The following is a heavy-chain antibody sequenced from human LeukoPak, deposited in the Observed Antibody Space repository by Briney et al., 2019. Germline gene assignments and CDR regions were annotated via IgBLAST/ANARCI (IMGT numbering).Heavy chain of an antibody. CDR3: ACLIRRVSPAD. J-gene: IGHJ4*02. V-gene: IGHV4-39*07. CDR1: GGSISTSSYS. D-gene: IGHD5/OR15-5a*01. CDR2: IYYSGST. Sequence: SETLSLTCTVSGGSISTSSYSWGWIRQPPEKGLEWIASIYYSGSTYYSPSLKSRVTISLDTSKNQFSLKLSSVTAADTAVYYCACLIRRVSPADWGQGTLVTVSS.